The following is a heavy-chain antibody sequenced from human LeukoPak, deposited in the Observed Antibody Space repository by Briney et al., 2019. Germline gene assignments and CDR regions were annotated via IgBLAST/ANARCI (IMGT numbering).Heavy chain of an antibody. Sequence: SVTLSLTCTVSGGSISSYYWSWIRQPPGKGLEWIAYISDSGSTNYNPSLKSRVTISVDTSKNQFSLKLSSVTAADTAVYYCARTTVTTYFDNWGQGTLVTASS. D-gene: IGHD4-17*01. CDR2: ISDSGST. CDR3: ARTTVTTYFDN. V-gene: IGHV4-59*01. J-gene: IGHJ4*02. CDR1: GGSISSYY.